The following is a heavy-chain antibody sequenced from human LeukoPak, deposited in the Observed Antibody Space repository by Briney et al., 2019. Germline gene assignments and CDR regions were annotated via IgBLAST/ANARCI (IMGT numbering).Heavy chain of an antibody. CDR3: ARDLVVVAAFADEDY. D-gene: IGHD2-15*01. V-gene: IGHV4-30-2*01. J-gene: IGHJ4*02. CDR2: IYHSGST. CDR1: GGSISSGGYY. Sequence: SETLSLTCTVPGGSISSGGYYWSWIRQPPGKGLEWIGYIYHSGSTYYNPSLKSRVTISVDRSKNQFSLKLSSVTAADTAVYYCARDLVVVAAFADEDYWGQGTLVTVSS.